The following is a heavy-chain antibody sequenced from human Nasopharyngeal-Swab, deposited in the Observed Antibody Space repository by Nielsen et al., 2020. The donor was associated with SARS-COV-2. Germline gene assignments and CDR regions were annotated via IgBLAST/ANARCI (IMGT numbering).Heavy chain of an antibody. J-gene: IGHJ3*01. V-gene: IGHV4-59*13. CDR2: ISYNEVT. CDR1: GASIRSYY. CDR3: AKLTRLTAASDAFDV. D-gene: IGHD2-2*01. Sequence: SETLSLTCTVSGASIRSYYWSWIRQPPNKGLEWIGYISYNEVTYYNSSLKSRVTISAGTSKNQVSLTLTSVTAADTAVYYCAKLTRLTAASDAFDVWGQGTMVTVSS.